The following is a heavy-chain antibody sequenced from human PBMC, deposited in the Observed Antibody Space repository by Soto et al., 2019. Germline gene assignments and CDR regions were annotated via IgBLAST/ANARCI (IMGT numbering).Heavy chain of an antibody. V-gene: IGHV3-48*03. D-gene: IGHD3-22*01. J-gene: IGHJ3*02. Sequence: GGSLRLSCAASGFTFSSYEMNWVRQAPGKGLEWVSYISSSGSTIYYADSVKGRFTISRDNAKNSLYLQMNSLRAEDTAVYYCARQKGDDSSGYYAFDIWGQGTMVTVSS. CDR2: ISSSGSTI. CDR1: GFTFSSYE. CDR3: ARQKGDDSSGYYAFDI.